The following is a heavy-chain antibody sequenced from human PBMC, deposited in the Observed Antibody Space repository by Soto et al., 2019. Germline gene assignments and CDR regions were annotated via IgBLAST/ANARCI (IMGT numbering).Heavy chain of an antibody. CDR1: GFTFSSYA. CDR3: ARYRGNTCYNALHI. V-gene: IGHV3-23*01. Sequence: GGSLRLSCAASGFTFSSYAMSWVRQAPGKGLEWVAGIGGGGDTTYYAESVKGRFTISRNNSKSTLDLQMTSLRTEDTAEYYCARYRGNTCYNALHIWGQGTMVTVSS. CDR2: IGGGGDTT. J-gene: IGHJ3*02. D-gene: IGHD2-2*02.